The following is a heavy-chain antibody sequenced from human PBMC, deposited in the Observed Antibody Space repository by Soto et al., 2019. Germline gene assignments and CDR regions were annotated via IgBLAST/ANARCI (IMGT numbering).Heavy chain of an antibody. V-gene: IGHV4-39*01. CDR2: IYYSGST. D-gene: IGHD3-22*01. J-gene: IGHJ4*02. Sequence: SETLSLTCTVSGGSISSISYYWGWIRQPPGKGLEWIGSIYYSGSTYYNPSLKSRVTISVDTSKNQFSLKLSSVTAADTAVYYCASYYYDSSGYYYVPGVYWGQGTLVT. CDR1: GGSISSISYY. CDR3: ASYYYDSSGYYYVPGVY.